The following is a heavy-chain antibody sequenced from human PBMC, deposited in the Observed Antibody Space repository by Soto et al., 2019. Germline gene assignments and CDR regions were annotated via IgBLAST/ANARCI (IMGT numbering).Heavy chain of an antibody. CDR3: AIDIAMVRGVRKLYYHDAFGMDC. D-gene: IGHD3-10*01. CDR1: GFTFSIYG. CDR2: ISYDGSNK. V-gene: IGHV3-30*03. Sequence: PGGSLRLSCAASGFTFSIYGMHLVRQSPGKGLEWVAFISYDGSNKYYADSVKGRFTISRDNSKNTLYLQMNSLRAEDTAVSYCAIDIAMVRGVRKLYYHDAFGMDCWGQGTXVTVSS. J-gene: IGHJ6*02.